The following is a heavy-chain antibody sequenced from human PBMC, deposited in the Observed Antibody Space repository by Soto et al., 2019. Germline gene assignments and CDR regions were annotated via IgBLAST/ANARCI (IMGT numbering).Heavy chain of an antibody. CDR3: VYSSSLYHCDY. Sequence: EVQLLESGGGLVQAGGSLRLSCAASGFTFSRYAMTWVRQAPGQGLESVSIIRGSGGDTYHADSVKGRFAISRDTSMNMLFLQMNNQIADDTAVYYGVYSSSLYHCDYWGQGTMVTVSS. CDR2: IRGSGGDT. D-gene: IGHD6-13*01. J-gene: IGHJ4*02. V-gene: IGHV3-23*01. CDR1: GFTFSRYA.